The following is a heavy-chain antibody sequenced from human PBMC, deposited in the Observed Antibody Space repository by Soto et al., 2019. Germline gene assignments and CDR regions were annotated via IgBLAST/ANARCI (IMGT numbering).Heavy chain of an antibody. J-gene: IGHJ3*02. D-gene: IGHD4-17*01. Sequence: QVQLQQWGAGLLKPSETLSLTCAVYGGSFSGYFWSWIRQPTGKGLEWIGEINHSGSTNYNPSLKSQVTTSVDTSKNQFSRKLSSVTAADMARYYCTRGREVTVTDDLVAFDIWGQGTRVTVSS. CDR2: INHSGST. CDR1: GGSFSGYF. CDR3: TRGREVTVTDDLVAFDI. V-gene: IGHV4-34*01.